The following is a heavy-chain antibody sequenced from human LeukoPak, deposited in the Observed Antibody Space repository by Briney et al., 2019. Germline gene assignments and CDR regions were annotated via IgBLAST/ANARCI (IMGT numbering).Heavy chain of an antibody. J-gene: IGHJ5*02. CDR1: DFTFSTYA. CDR2: ISPKSNSK. Sequence: EGSLRLSCADSDFTFSTYAMNWVRQAPGKGLEWVSYISPKSNSKYYADSVKGRLTISRDNAKNSLYLQMNSLRAEDTAVYYCARGIGGYDTSGTPKDWFDPWGQGTLVTVSS. CDR3: ARGIGGYDTSGTPKDWFDP. V-gene: IGHV3-48*04. D-gene: IGHD3-22*01.